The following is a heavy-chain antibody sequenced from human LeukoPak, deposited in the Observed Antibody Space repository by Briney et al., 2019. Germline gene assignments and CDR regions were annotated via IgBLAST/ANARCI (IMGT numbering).Heavy chain of an antibody. D-gene: IGHD6-13*01. CDR2: IYYSGST. V-gene: IGHV4-59*01. Sequence: SETLSLTCTVFGGSISSYYWSWIRQPPGKGLEWIGYIYYSGSTNYNPSLKSRVTISVDTSKNQFSLKLSSVTAADTAVYYCARDTGYSSPGFDPWGQGTLVTVSS. J-gene: IGHJ5*02. CDR1: GGSISSYY. CDR3: ARDTGYSSPGFDP.